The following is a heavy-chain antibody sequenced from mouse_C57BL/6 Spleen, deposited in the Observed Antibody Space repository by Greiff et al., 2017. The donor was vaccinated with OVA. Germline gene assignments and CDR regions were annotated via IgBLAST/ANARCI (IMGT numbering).Heavy chain of an antibody. CDR3: ARDLGDSSGHFDY. CDR2: ISYDGSN. CDR1: GYSITSGYY. V-gene: IGHV3-6*01. J-gene: IGHJ2*01. D-gene: IGHD3-2*02. Sequence: EVQLVESGPGLVKPSQSLSLTCSVTGYSITSGYYWNWIRQFPGNKLEWMGYISYDGSNNYNPSLKNRISITRDTSKNQFFLKLNSVTTEDTATYDCARDLGDSSGHFDYWGQGTTLTVSS.